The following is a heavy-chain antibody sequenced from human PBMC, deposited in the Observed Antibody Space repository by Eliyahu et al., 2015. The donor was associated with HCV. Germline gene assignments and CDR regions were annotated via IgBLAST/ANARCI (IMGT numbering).Heavy chain of an antibody. J-gene: IGHJ5*02. CDR1: GGSISSYY. Sequence: QVHLQESGPGLVKPSETLSLTCTVSGGSISSYYWSWVRQPPGKGLEWIGYIYSSGSTFYNPSLKSRITISLDTSKNQFSLKLSSVTAADTAVYYCAGGGYDYANWFDPWGQGTLVTVSS. CDR3: AGGGYDYANWFDP. V-gene: IGHV4-59*01. CDR2: IYSSGST. D-gene: IGHD5-12*01.